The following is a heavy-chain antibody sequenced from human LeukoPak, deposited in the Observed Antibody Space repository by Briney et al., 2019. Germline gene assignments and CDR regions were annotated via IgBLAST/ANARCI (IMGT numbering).Heavy chain of an antibody. D-gene: IGHD3-16*02. J-gene: IGHJ4*02. CDR3: AREKRTFGGVIVPPLGY. CDR1: GYTFTSYA. CDR2: INAGNGNT. V-gene: IGHV1-3*01. Sequence: GASVNVSCKASGYTFTSYAMHWVRQAPGQRLEWMGWINAGNGNTKYSQKFQGRVTITRDTSASTAYMELSSLRSEDTAVYYCAREKRTFGGVIVPPLGYWGQGTLVTVSS.